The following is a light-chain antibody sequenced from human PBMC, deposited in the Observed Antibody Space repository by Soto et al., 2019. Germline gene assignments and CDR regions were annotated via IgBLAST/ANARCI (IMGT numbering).Light chain of an antibody. Sequence: ETVLTQSPGTLYLSPGERATLSCRANETVNNNCLAWYGQKPGQAPRLLIHGPSSRASGIPDRFSGSGSGTDFTLTISRLEPEDFAVYYCPQYGNVPYTFGPGAKVQIK. V-gene: IGKV3-20*01. J-gene: IGKJ2*01. CDR2: GPS. CDR1: ETVNNNC. CDR3: PQYGNVPYT.